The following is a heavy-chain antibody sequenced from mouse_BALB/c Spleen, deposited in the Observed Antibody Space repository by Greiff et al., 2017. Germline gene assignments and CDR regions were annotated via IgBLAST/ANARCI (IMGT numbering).Heavy chain of an antibody. J-gene: IGHJ1*01. CDR3: ARESHYYGRSHYWYFDV. V-gene: IGHV5-17*02. Sequence: DVQLVESGGGLVQPGGSRKLSCAASGFTFSSFGMHWVRQAPEKGLEWVAYISSGSSTIYYADTVKGRFTISRDNPKNTLFLQMTSLRSEDTAMYYCARESHYYGRSHYWYFDVWGAGTTVTVSS. CDR2: ISSGSSTI. CDR1: GFTFSSFG. D-gene: IGHD1-2*01.